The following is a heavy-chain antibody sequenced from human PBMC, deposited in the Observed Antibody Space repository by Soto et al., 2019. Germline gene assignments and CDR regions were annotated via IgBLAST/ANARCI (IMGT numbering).Heavy chain of an antibody. V-gene: IGHV4-30-2*01. J-gene: IGHJ6*02. CDR2: IYHSGTT. D-gene: IGHD1-1*01. CDR3: ARDLEDGLDV. CDR1: GGSIISGASS. Sequence: SETLSLTCSVAGGSIISGASSWNWIRQPPGKGLEWIGYIYHSGTTFYNPSLKSRVTISIDRSKNQFSLKVLSVTAADTAVYFCARDLEDGLDVWGQGTTVTVSS.